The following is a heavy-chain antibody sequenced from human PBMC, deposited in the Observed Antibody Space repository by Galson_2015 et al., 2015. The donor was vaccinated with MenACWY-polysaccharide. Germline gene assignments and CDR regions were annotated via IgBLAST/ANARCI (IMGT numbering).Heavy chain of an antibody. Sequence: SVKVSCKASGYTFTGNFIHWVRQAPGQGFEWMGWINPNSGATSYAQKFQDRVTMTRDTSINTAYMELHRLGSDDTAVYYCARVPTYQQAVGNCFVPWGQAPPVTVSS. CDR3: ARVPTYQQAVGNCFVP. J-gene: IGHJ5*02. D-gene: IGHD6-13*01. V-gene: IGHV1-2*02. CDR2: INPNSGAT. CDR1: GYTFTGNF.